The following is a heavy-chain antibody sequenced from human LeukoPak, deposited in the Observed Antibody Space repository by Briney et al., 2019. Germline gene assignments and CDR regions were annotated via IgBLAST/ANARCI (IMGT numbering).Heavy chain of an antibody. CDR2: VSYTRVAT. Sequence: GGPLRLSCAASGFTFSSFALSWVRQAPGKGLEWVSGVSYTRVATYYADSVKGRFTTSRDDSQNILYLQMNGLRAEDTAVYFCAKAFREFGTSSSYSSFDTWGQGTMVTVSS. J-gene: IGHJ3*02. D-gene: IGHD5-18*01. CDR3: AKAFREFGTSSSYSSFDT. CDR1: GFTFSSFA. V-gene: IGHV3-23*01.